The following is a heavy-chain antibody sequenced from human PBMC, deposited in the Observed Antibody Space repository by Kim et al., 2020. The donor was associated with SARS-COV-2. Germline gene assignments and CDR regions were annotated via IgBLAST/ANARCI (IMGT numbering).Heavy chain of an antibody. V-gene: IGHV4-59*09. D-gene: IGHD3-10*01. CDR3: ARGAQELWFGETNYFDY. J-gene: IGHJ4*02. Sequence: LKSRVTLAVDTSKNQFSLKLSSVTAADTAVYYCARGAQELWFGETNYFDYWGQGTLVTVSS.